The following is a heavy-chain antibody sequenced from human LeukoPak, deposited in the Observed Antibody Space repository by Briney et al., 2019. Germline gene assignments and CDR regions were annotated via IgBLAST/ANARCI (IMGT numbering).Heavy chain of an antibody. Sequence: SETLSLTCTVSGGSISSYYWSWIRQPPGKGLEWIGEINHSGSTNYNPSLKSRVTISVDTSKNQFSLKLSSVTAADTAVYYCASSTRYYYYYGMDVWGQGTTVTVSS. V-gene: IGHV4-34*01. J-gene: IGHJ6*02. CDR3: ASSTRYYYYYGMDV. CDR1: GGSISSYY. D-gene: IGHD2-2*01. CDR2: INHSGST.